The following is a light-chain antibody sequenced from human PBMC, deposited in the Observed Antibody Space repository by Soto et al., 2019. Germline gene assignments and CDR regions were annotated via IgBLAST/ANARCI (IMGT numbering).Light chain of an antibody. CDR2: EGS. Sequence: QSVLTQPASVSGSPGQSITIPRSGNSSDVGSYNLVSWYQQHPGKAPKLMIYEGSKRPSGVSNRFSGSKSGNTASLTISGLQAEDEADYYCCSYAGSSTLFGGGTKLTVL. J-gene: IGLJ2*01. V-gene: IGLV2-23*01. CDR3: CSYAGSSTL. CDR1: SSDVGSYNL.